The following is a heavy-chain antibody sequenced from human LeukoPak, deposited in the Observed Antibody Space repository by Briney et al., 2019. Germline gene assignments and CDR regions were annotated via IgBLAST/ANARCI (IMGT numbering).Heavy chain of an antibody. V-gene: IGHV4-31*03. Sequence: IPSETLSLTCTVSGGPISSGGYYWSWIRQHPGKGLEWIGYIYYSTSTYYNPSLKSRVTISVDTSKNQFSLKLSSVTAADTAVYYCARVGRPDIVVVPADIVASWFDPWGQGTLVTVSS. CDR1: GGPISSGGYY. CDR2: IYYSTST. D-gene: IGHD2-2*01. CDR3: ARVGRPDIVVVPADIVASWFDP. J-gene: IGHJ5*02.